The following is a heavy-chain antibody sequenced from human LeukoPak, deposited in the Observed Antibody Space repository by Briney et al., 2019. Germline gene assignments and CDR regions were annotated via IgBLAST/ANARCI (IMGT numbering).Heavy chain of an antibody. CDR3: ARESGNDAFDI. CDR1: GFTFSSYA. V-gene: IGHV3-33*08. D-gene: IGHD3-10*01. CDR2: IWYDGSNK. J-gene: IGHJ3*02. Sequence: PGGSLRLSCAASGFTFSSYAMHWVRQAPGKGLEWVAVIWYDGSNKYYADSVKGRFTISRDNSKNTLYLQMNSLRAEDTAVYYCARESGNDAFDIWGQGTMVTVSS.